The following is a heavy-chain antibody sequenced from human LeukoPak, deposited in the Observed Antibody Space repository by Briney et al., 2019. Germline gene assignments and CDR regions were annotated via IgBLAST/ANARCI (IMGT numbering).Heavy chain of an antibody. J-gene: IGHJ4*02. CDR2: INPDNGNT. V-gene: IGHV1-18*01. D-gene: IGHD2-2*01. CDR3: ATYYCSTTSCYPYFFDY. Sequence: GASVKVSCKASGYPFTRYGISWVRQAPGQGLEWMGWINPDNGNTKYAQKFQGRVTMTTDTSTSTAHVELRSLRSDDTAVYYCATYYCSTTSCYPYFFDYWGQGTLVTVSS. CDR1: GYPFTRYG.